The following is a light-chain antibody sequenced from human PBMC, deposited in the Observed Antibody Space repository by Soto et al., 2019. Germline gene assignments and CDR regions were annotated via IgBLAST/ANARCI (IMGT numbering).Light chain of an antibody. J-gene: IGKJ4*01. Sequence: EIVLTQSPGTLSLSPGERATISCRASQNVGNNYLAWFQQTPGQAPRLLIFDASSRATGIPDRFSGSGSGTVFTLTINRLEPDDFTVYYCEQYAYSPLTFGGGTKVEF. V-gene: IGKV3-20*01. CDR3: EQYAYSPLT. CDR1: QNVGNNY. CDR2: DAS.